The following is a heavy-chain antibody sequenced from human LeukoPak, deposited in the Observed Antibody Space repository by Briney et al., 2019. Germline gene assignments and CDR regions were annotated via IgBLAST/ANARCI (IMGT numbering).Heavy chain of an antibody. J-gene: IGHJ5*02. Sequence: GGSLRLSCGLSGSSFRNYGFQWARQAPGKGLEWVAVIWFDGRNDYYADSVQGRFSVSRDDSKNTVFLQMNSLRPEDTAVYSCARDTDTSSHYSRLDPWGQGTLVTVSS. CDR2: IWFDGRND. CDR3: ARDTDTSSHYSRLDP. V-gene: IGHV3-33*01. D-gene: IGHD3-22*01. CDR1: GSSFRNYG.